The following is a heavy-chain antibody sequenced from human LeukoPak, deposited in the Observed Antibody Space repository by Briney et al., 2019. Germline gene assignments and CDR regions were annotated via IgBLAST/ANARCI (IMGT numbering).Heavy chain of an antibody. CDR3: ARERSTGWPGLDY. V-gene: IGHV4-39*02. CDR1: GGSISSSSHY. J-gene: IGHJ4*02. D-gene: IGHD6-19*01. CDR2: VST. Sequence: TSETLSLTCTVSGGSISSSSHYWGWIRQPPGKGLEWIGVSTYYNPSLKNRVTISRDTSKNQFSLKLSSVTPEDTAVYYCARERSTGWPGLDYWGQGTRVTVSS.